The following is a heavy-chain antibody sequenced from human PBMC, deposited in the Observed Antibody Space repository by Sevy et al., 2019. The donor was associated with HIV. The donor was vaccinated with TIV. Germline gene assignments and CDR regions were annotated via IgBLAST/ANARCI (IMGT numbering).Heavy chain of an antibody. CDR2: ISSSSSYI. J-gene: IGHJ4*02. Sequence: GGSLRLSCAASGFTFSTYTMNWVRQAPGKGLEWVSSISSSSSYIYYADSVKGRFTISRDNAKNSLYLQMNSLRVEDAAVYYCARAAYYCSTTSCYIDYWGQGTLVTVSS. V-gene: IGHV3-21*01. CDR3: ARAAYYCSTTSCYIDY. CDR1: GFTFSTYT. D-gene: IGHD2-2*02.